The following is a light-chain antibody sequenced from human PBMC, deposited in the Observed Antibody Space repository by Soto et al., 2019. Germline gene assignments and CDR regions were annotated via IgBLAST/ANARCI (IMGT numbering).Light chain of an antibody. CDR1: QSISSW. CDR2: KAS. J-gene: IGKJ4*01. V-gene: IGKV1-5*03. CDR3: QQYSSFPLT. Sequence: DIQMTQSPSTLSASVGDRVTITCRASQSISSWLAWYQQKPGKAPKLLIDKASSLESGVPSRFSDSGSGTEFTLSISSLQPDDFATYYCQQYSSFPLTFGGGTKVEIK.